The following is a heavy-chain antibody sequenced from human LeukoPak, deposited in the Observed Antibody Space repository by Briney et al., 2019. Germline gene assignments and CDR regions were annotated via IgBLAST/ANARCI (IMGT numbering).Heavy chain of an antibody. D-gene: IGHD6-19*01. Sequence: KASETLSLTCTVSCGSISSYYWSWIRQPPGKGLEWIGYIYYSGSTNYNPSLKSRVTISVDTSKNQFSLKLSSVTAADTAVYYCAGLTAVADLGWFDPWGQGTLVTVSS. V-gene: IGHV4-59*08. CDR2: IYYSGST. J-gene: IGHJ5*02. CDR3: AGLTAVADLGWFDP. CDR1: CGSISSYY.